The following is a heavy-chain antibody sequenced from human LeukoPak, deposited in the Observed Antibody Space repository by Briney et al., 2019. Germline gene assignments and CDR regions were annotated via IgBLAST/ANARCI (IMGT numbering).Heavy chain of an antibody. CDR3: AREPLVPLVVPYFDY. CDR2: ISYDGSNK. J-gene: IGHJ4*02. CDR1: GFTFSSYA. Sequence: GGSLRLSCAASGFTFSSYAMHWVRQAPGKGLEWVAVISYDGSNKYYADSVKGRFTISRDNSKNTLYLQMNSLRAEDTAVYYCAREPLVPLVVPYFDYWGQGTLVTVSS. D-gene: IGHD2-8*02. V-gene: IGHV3-30-3*01.